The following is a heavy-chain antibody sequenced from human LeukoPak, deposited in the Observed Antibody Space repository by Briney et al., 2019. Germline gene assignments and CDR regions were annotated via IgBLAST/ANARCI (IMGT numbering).Heavy chain of an antibody. CDR3: ARHRGLYCSSTSCPEAPFDY. CDR1: GGSISSSSYY. Sequence: PSETLSLTCTVSGGSISSSSYYWGWIRQPPGKGLEWIGSIYYSGSTYYNPSLKSRVTISVDTSKNQFSLKLSSVTAADTAVYYCARHRGLYCSSTSCPEAPFDYWGQGTLVTVSS. J-gene: IGHJ4*02. CDR2: IYYSGST. D-gene: IGHD2-2*01. V-gene: IGHV4-39*01.